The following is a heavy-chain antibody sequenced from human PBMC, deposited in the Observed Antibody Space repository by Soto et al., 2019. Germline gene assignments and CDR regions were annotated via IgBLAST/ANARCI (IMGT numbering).Heavy chain of an antibody. D-gene: IGHD2-8*01. J-gene: IGHJ6*02. CDR3: AKGLGYCTNGVCHSPYYYYGMDV. CDR1: GFTFSSYA. Sequence: GFLRLSCAASGFTFSSYAMSWVRQAPGKGLEWVSAISGSGGSTYYADSVKGRFTISRDNSKNTLYLQMNSLRAEDTAVYYCAKGLGYCTNGVCHSPYYYYGMDVWGQGTTVTVSS. CDR2: ISGSGGST. V-gene: IGHV3-23*01.